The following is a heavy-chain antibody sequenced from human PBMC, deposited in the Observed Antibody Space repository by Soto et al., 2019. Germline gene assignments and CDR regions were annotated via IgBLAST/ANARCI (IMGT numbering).Heavy chain of an antibody. V-gene: IGHV3-7*01. D-gene: IGHD1-1*01. Sequence: GGSLRLSCSASGFPFSSSWMDWVRQAPGKGLEWVANIKEDGSQTYYVDSVKGRFTVSRDNAENSVFLQMNSLRVEDTAVYYCSRSLNFWGQGTQVTVS. CDR1: GFPFSSSW. J-gene: IGHJ4*02. CDR3: SRSLNF. CDR2: IKEDGSQT.